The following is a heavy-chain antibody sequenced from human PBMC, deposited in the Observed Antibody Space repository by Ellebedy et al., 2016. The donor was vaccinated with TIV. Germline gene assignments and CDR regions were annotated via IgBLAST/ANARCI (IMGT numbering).Heavy chain of an antibody. CDR2: INHSGST. Sequence: SETLSLXXAVYGGSFSGYYWSWIRQPPGKGLEWIGEINHSGSTNYNPSLKSRVTISVDTSKNQFSLKLSSVTAADTAVYYCARAYYGLDYWGQGTLVTVSS. J-gene: IGHJ4*02. CDR1: GGSFSGYY. V-gene: IGHV4-34*01. D-gene: IGHD3-10*01. CDR3: ARAYYGLDY.